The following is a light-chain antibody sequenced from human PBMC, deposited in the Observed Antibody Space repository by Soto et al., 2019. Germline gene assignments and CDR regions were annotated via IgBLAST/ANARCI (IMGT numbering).Light chain of an antibody. CDR3: LQHNSYPLT. CDR2: AAS. Sequence: DIQMTQSPSSLSASVGDRVTITCRASQGIRNALGWYQHQPGKAPRRLIYAASSLQSGVPSRFSGSGSGTEFPLTISSLQPEDFATYYCLQHNSYPLTCGGGTKVEL. J-gene: IGKJ4*01. CDR1: QGIRNA. V-gene: IGKV1-17*01.